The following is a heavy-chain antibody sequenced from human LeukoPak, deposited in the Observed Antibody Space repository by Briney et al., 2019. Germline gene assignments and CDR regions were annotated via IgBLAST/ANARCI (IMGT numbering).Heavy chain of an antibody. CDR3: AKDLHYYVAMDV. V-gene: IGHV3-23*01. Sequence: AGGSLRLSCAASGFTFSTYVMSWVRQAPGKGLEWVSAISGSGGSTYYADSAKGRFAISRDNSKNTLFLQMNSLRAEDTAVYYCAKDLHYYVAMDVRGQGTTVTVSS. D-gene: IGHD3-10*02. CDR2: ISGSGGST. J-gene: IGHJ6*02. CDR1: GFTFSTYV.